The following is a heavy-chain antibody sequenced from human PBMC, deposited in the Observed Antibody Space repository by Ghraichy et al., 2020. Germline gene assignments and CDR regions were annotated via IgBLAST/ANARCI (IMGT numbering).Heavy chain of an antibody. CDR2: IKPDGSLK. CDR1: GFTFSSYW. D-gene: IGHD4/OR15-4a*01. J-gene: IGHJ4*02. CDR3: ARGGAHSY. Sequence: GGSLRLSCIASGFTFSSYWMSWVRQAPGRGLEWVANIKPDGSLKYYVDSVKGRFTISRDNAKNSLYLQMNSLRAEDTAVYYCARGGAHSYWGQGTLVTVSS. V-gene: IGHV3-7*03.